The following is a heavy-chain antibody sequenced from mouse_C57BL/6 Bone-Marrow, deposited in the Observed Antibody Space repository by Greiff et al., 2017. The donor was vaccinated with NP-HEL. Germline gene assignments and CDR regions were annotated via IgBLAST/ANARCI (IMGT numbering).Heavy chain of an antibody. CDR2: ISYDGSN. V-gene: IGHV3-6*01. CDR1: GYSITSGYY. J-gene: IGHJ1*03. D-gene: IGHD1-1*01. Sequence: EVQRVESGPGLVKPSQSLSLTCSVTGYSITSGYYWNWIRQFPGNKLEWMGYISYDGSNNYNPSLKNRISITRDTSKNQFFLKLNSVTTEDTATYYCATLQGIDYYGSYWYFDVWGTGTTVTVSS. CDR3: ATLQGIDYYGSYWYFDV.